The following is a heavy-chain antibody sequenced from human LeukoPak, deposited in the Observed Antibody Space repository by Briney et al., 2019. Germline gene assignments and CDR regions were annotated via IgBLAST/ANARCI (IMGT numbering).Heavy chain of an antibody. Sequence: SETLSLTCTVSGGSISTYYWNWIRQAPGKGLEWIGYIYHSGSTNYNPSLKSRVTISVDTSKNQFSLKLSSVTAADTAVYYCARGPQIGGAYRFDAFDIWGQGTMVTVSS. J-gene: IGHJ3*02. CDR1: GGSISTYY. D-gene: IGHD3-22*01. V-gene: IGHV4-59*08. CDR3: ARGPQIGGAYRFDAFDI. CDR2: IYHSGST.